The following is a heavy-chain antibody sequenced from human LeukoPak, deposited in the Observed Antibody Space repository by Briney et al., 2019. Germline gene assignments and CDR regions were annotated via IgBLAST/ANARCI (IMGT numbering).Heavy chain of an antibody. CDR3: ARGISVGAAAGTRWFDP. Sequence: GGSLRLSCAASGFTFSSYSMNWVRQAPGKGLEWVSSISSSSSYIYYADSVKGRFTISRDNAKNSLYLQMNSLRAEDTAVYYCARGISVGAAAGTRWFDPWGQGTLVTVSS. J-gene: IGHJ5*02. D-gene: IGHD6-13*01. CDR1: GFTFSSYS. V-gene: IGHV3-21*01. CDR2: ISSSSSYI.